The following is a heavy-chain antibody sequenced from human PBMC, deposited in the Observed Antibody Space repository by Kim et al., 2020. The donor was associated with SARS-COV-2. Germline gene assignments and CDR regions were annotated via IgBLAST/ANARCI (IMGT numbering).Heavy chain of an antibody. J-gene: IGHJ4*02. CDR3: AKDLGFLSSWSTSVFDY. Sequence: GGSLRLSCAASGFTFDDYAMHWVRQAPGKGLEWVSGISWNSGSIGYADSVKGRFTISSDNAKNSLYLQMNSLRAEDTALYYCAKDLGFLSSWSTSVFDYWGQGTLVTVSS. CDR2: ISWNSGSI. V-gene: IGHV3-9*01. CDR1: GFTFDDYA. D-gene: IGHD6-13*01.